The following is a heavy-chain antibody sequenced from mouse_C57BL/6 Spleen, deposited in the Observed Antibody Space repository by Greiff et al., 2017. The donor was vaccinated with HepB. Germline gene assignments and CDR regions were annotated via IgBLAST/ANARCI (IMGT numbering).Heavy chain of an antibody. CDR3: ASGYYGMDY. CDR2: INPNNGGT. V-gene: IGHV1-26*01. Sequence: EVQLQQSGPELVKPGASVKISCKASGYTFTDYYMNWVKQSHGKSLEWIGDINPNNGGTSYNQKFKGKATLTVYKSSSTAYMELRSLTSEDSAVYYCASGYYGMDYWGQGTSVTVSS. CDR1: GYTFTDYY. J-gene: IGHJ4*01.